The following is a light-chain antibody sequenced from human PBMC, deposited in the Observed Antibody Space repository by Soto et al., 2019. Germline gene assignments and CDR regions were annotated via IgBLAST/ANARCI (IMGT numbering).Light chain of an antibody. CDR2: GAS. J-gene: IGKJ1*01. CDR1: QSVSSD. Sequence: EIVMTQSPVTLSVSPGERATLSCRASQSVSSDLAWYHQKPGQAPRLLIYGASTRATGIPARFSGSGSGTEFTLTINSLQSEDFAVYYCQQYNNWPRTFGQGTKV. V-gene: IGKV3-15*01. CDR3: QQYNNWPRT.